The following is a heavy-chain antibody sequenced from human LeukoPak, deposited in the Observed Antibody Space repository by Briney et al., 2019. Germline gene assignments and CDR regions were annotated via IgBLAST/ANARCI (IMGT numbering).Heavy chain of an antibody. Sequence: GGSLRLSCAASGFSFSSFTMHWVRQSPGKGLEWVASISRSGDYIYYVDSLKGRFTISRDNAKNSLSLHMNSLGAEDTAVYYCAREYSSSREFDYWGQGTLVTVSS. CDR2: ISRSGDYI. CDR1: GFSFSSFT. CDR3: AREYSSSREFDY. V-gene: IGHV3-21*01. J-gene: IGHJ4*02. D-gene: IGHD6-19*01.